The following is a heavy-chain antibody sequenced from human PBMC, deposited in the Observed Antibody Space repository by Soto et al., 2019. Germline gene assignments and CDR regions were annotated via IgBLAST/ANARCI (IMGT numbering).Heavy chain of an antibody. CDR2: ISYDGSNK. D-gene: IGHD1-20*01. Sequence: QVQLVVSGGGVVQPGRSLRLSCAASGFTFSSYAMHWVRQAPGKGLEWVAVISYDGSNKYYADSVKGRFTISRDNSKNXXYXQXXSLRAEDTAVYYCARASRNPYNWKVPDYYYYGMDVWGQGTTVTVSS. V-gene: IGHV3-30-3*01. CDR1: GFTFSSYA. CDR3: ARASRNPYNWKVPDYYYYGMDV. J-gene: IGHJ6*02.